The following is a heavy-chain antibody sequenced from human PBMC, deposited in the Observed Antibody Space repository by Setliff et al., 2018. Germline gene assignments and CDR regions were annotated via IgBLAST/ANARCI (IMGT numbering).Heavy chain of an antibody. Sequence: ASVKVSCKASGYTFTAYDIHWMRQAPGQSLEWMGWINGVNGNTKYSQNFQGRVTFTSDTSANTAFMELSSLRSEDSSMYYCARGQTVGPNSGKGYWGQGTLVTVSS. CDR2: INGVNGNT. J-gene: IGHJ4*02. CDR3: ARGQTVGPNSGKGY. D-gene: IGHD1-26*01. V-gene: IGHV1-3*01. CDR1: GYTFTAYD.